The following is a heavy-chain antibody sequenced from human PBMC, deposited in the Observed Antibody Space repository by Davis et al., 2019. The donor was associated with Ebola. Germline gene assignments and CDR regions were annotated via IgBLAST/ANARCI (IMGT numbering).Heavy chain of an antibody. CDR2: FDSENGES. J-gene: IGHJ4*02. CDR1: AYTLREIS. D-gene: IGHD3-10*01. Sequence: ASVKVSCKISAYTLREISMHWVRQAPGIGLEWMGTFDSENGESIYAQKFQGRVSMTDDSSTNTAYMELSSLRSEDTAVYYCTVGGIGGMGDYWGQGTLVTVSS. V-gene: IGHV1-24*01. CDR3: TVGGIGGMGDY.